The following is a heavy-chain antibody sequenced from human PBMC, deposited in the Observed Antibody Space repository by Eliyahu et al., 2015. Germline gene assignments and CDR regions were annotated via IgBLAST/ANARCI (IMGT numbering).Heavy chain of an antibody. CDR2: IYWDDDK. CDR1: GLPLTTTGVG. CDR3: IHRRQDIRITTWYADS. J-gene: IGHJ4*02. D-gene: IGHD2-15*01. V-gene: IGHV2-5*02. Sequence: QITLKESGPTLVKPTQTLTVTCTVSGLPLTTTGVGVGWIRQAPGMALEWLALIYWDDDKRYSPSLKSRLSITKDTSKNQVVLTMTNMDPVDTATYYCIHRRQDIRITTWYADSWGQGTLVTVSS.